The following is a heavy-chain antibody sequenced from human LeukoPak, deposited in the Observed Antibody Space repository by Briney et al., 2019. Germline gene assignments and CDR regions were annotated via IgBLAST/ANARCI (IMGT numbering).Heavy chain of an antibody. D-gene: IGHD3-10*01. J-gene: IGHJ4*02. Sequence: SVKVSCKASGGTFSSYAISWVRQAPGQGLEWMGGIIPIFGTANYAQKFQGRVTITADESTSTAYMELSSLRSEDTAVYYCARDHYYGSGRPNYWGQGTLVTVSS. CDR3: ARDHYYGSGRPNY. CDR1: GGTFSSYA. V-gene: IGHV1-69*13. CDR2: IIPIFGTA.